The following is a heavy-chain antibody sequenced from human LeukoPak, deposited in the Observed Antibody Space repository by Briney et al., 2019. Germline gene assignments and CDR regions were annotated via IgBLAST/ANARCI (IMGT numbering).Heavy chain of an antibody. J-gene: IGHJ4*02. V-gene: IGHV4-39*07. CDR3: ARGGGSTRRLAVNDY. D-gene: IGHD2-2*01. CDR1: GGSISSSSYY. CDR2: IYYSGNT. Sequence: KASETLSLTCTVSGGSISSSSYYWGWIRQPPGKGLEWIGTIYYSGNTYYNPSLKSRVTISVDTSKSQFSLKLNSVTAADTAVYYCARGGGSTRRLAVNDYWGQGTLVTVSS.